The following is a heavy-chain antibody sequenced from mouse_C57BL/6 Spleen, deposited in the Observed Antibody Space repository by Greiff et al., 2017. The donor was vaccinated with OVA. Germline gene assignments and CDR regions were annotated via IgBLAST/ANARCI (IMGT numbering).Heavy chain of an antibody. V-gene: IGHV1-54*01. CDR2: INPGRGGT. Sequence: VQLQQSGAELVRPGTSVKVSCKASGYAFTNYLIEWVKQRPGQGLEWIGVINPGRGGTNYNEKFKGKATLTADKSSSTAYMQLSSLTSEDSVVYFCARSGRGSRNFDVWGTGTTVTVSS. D-gene: IGHD4-1*01. CDR3: ARSGRGSRNFDV. CDR1: GYAFTNYL. J-gene: IGHJ1*03.